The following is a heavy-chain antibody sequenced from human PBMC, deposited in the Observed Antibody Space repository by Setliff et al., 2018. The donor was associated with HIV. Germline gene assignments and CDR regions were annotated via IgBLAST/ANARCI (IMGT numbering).Heavy chain of an antibody. J-gene: IGHJ6*03. CDR1: GFSFSSYW. V-gene: IGHV3-7*01. Sequence: ASVKVSCAASGFSFSSYWMSWVRQAPGKGLEWVANIKEDGSEKYYVDSVRGRFTISRDNAKNSLYLQMNSLRAEDTAVYYCARDATRGGDMDVWAKGTTVTVSS. CDR2: IKEDGSEK. D-gene: IGHD2-15*01. CDR3: ARDATRGGDMDV.